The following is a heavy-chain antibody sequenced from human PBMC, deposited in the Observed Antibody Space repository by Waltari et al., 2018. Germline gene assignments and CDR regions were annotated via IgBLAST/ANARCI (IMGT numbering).Heavy chain of an antibody. V-gene: IGHV1-24*01. CDR3: ATDHPGATPFDY. Sequence: QVQLVQSGAEVQKPGASVKVSCKVSGYTLTEFSMPWVRQAPGKGLEWMGGFDPEDGETIYAQKFQGRVTMTEDTSTDTAYMELSSLRSEDTAVYYCATDHPGATPFDYWGQGTLVTVSS. D-gene: IGHD1-26*01. CDR1: GYTLTEFS. J-gene: IGHJ4*02. CDR2: FDPEDGET.